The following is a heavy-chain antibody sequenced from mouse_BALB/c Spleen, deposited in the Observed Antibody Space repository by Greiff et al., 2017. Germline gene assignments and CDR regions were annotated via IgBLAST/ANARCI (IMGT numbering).Heavy chain of an antibody. J-gene: IGHJ4*01. CDR3: APRPYDYDGGYAMDY. Sequence: EVKVEESGGGLVKPGGSLKLSCAASGFTFSSYAMSWVRQTPEKRLEWVATISSGGSYTYYPDSVKGRFTISRDNAKNTLYLQMSSLRSEDTAMYYCAPRPYDYDGGYAMDYWGQGTSVTVSS. V-gene: IGHV5-9-3*01. D-gene: IGHD2-4*01. CDR1: GFTFSSYA. CDR2: ISSGGSYT.